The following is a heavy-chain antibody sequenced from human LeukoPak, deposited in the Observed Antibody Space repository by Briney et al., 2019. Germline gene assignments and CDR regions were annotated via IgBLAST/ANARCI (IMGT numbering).Heavy chain of an antibody. CDR2: IYHSGRT. J-gene: IGHJ6*03. D-gene: IGHD3-10*01. CDR1: GGSISSGGYS. CDR3: ARGRSSMVRGYYYYYMDV. Sequence: PSQTLSLTCAVSGGSISSGGYSWSWIRQPPGKGLEWIGSIYHSGRTFYNPSLKSRVTISVDTSKNQFSLKLTSVTAADTAVYYCARGRSSMVRGYYYYYMDVWGKGTTVTISS. V-gene: IGHV4-30-2*03.